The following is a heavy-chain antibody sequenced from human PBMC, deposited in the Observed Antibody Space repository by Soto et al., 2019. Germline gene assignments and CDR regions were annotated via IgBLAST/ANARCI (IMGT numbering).Heavy chain of an antibody. Sequence: QVQLVESGGGVVQPGSSLRLSCAASGFNFSSFGMHWVRQAPGKGLEWVALMSYDGSSKYYQDSLKGRFTISRDKSNNTLYLQMSSLRVEDTAVYYCAKGRSGGTYSGAILPFDYWGQGTLVTVSS. D-gene: IGHD1-26*01. CDR2: MSYDGSSK. CDR3: AKGRSGGTYSGAILPFDY. J-gene: IGHJ4*02. CDR1: GFNFSSFG. V-gene: IGHV3-30*18.